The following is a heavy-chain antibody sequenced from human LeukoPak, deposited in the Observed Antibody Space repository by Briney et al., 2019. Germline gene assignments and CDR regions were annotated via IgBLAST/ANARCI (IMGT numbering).Heavy chain of an antibody. CDR1: GFTFSDHY. CDR3: TKLTRAPRDFDY. Sequence: GGSLRLSCAASGFTFSDHYIDWVRQAPGKGLEWVGRSRDKGNSYTTAYAASVRGRFTISRDDSKNSLYLQMNSLKIEDTAVYYCTKLTRAPRDFDYWGQGTLVTVSS. J-gene: IGHJ4*01. CDR2: SRDKGNSYTT. D-gene: IGHD2-2*01. V-gene: IGHV3-72*01.